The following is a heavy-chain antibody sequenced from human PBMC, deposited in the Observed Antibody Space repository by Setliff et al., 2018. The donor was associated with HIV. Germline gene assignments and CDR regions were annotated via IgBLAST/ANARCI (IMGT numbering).Heavy chain of an antibody. D-gene: IGHD6-19*01. V-gene: IGHV4-30-4*08. Sequence: PSETLSLTCTVSGGSISSDDYYWNWIRQPPGKGLEWIRYITYSGSAYYNPSLKSRVTISVDTSKNQFSLKLSSVTAADTAVYYCASTGYSSGWSFDFWGQGTLVTVSS. CDR1: GGSISSDDYY. CDR3: ASTGYSSGWSFDF. CDR2: ITYSGSA. J-gene: IGHJ4*02.